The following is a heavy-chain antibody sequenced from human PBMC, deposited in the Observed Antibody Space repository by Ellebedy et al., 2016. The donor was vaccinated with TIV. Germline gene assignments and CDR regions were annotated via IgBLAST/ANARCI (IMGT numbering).Heavy chain of an antibody. V-gene: IGHV3-9*01. CDR2: ISWNSGSI. D-gene: IGHD2-21*02. CDR1: GFTFDDYA. J-gene: IGHJ5*02. Sequence: GGSLRLXXAASGFTFDDYAMHWVRQAPGKGLEWVSGISWNSGSIGYADSVKGRFTISRDNAKNSLYLQMNSLRAEDTALYYCAKGSSGLLFRSWFDPWGQGTLVTVSS. CDR3: AKGSSGLLFRSWFDP.